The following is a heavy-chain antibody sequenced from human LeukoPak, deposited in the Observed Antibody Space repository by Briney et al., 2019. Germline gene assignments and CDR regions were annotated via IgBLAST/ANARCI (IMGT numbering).Heavy chain of an antibody. Sequence: GGSLRLSCAASGFTFSSYGMHWVRQAPGKRLEWVAFLRYDGSNKYYADSVKGRFTISRDNSKNTLYLQMNSLRAEDTAVYYCAKDPQDSSSSPYYYYYMDVWGKGTTVTVSS. CDR1: GFTFSSYG. CDR2: LRYDGSNK. J-gene: IGHJ6*03. D-gene: IGHD6-6*01. V-gene: IGHV3-30*02. CDR3: AKDPQDSSSSPYYYYYMDV.